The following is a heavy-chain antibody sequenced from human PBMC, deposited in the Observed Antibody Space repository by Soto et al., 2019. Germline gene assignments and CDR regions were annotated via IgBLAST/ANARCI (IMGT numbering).Heavy chain of an antibody. J-gene: IGHJ4*02. CDR3: TRRGPEAGIEAAQYGFDF. V-gene: IGHV1-2*02. CDR1: GYTFTGYY. CDR2: IHPNSGGT. D-gene: IGHD6-25*01. Sequence: QVRLVQSGAEVKKPGASMKVSCKAPGYTFTGYYIHWVRQVPGQGLEWMGWIHPNSGGTDYAQQFQGRVTMTRDTSITTAYMELTSLRSDDTAVYYCTRRGPEAGIEAAQYGFDFWGQGTLVAVSS.